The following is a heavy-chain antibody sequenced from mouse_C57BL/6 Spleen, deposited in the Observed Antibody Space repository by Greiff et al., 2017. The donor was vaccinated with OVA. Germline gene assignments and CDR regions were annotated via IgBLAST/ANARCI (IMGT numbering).Heavy chain of an antibody. J-gene: IGHJ3*01. CDR1: GYAFTNYL. CDR3: AREAVYYDYDWFAY. Sequence: VQLQQSGAELVRPGTSVKVSCKASGYAFTNYLIEWVKQRPGQGLEWIGVINPGSGGTNYNEKFKGKATLTADKSSSTAYMQLSSLTSEDSAVYFCAREAVYYDYDWFAYWGQGTLVTVSA. CDR2: INPGSGGT. D-gene: IGHD2-4*01. V-gene: IGHV1-54*01.